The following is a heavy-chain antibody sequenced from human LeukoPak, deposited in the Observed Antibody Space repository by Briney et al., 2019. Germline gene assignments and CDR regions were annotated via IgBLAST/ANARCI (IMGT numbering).Heavy chain of an antibody. CDR3: ARRARATAGGDYFDY. D-gene: IGHD6-13*01. Sequence: PAETLSLTCTVSGGSISSYYWTWVRQPPGMRLEWIGYIYYSGNTNYNPSLKSRVTISLDTSRNQFSLKLSSVTAADTAVYYCARRARATAGGDYFDYWGQGTLVSASS. CDR2: IYYSGNT. J-gene: IGHJ4*02. CDR1: GGSISSYY. V-gene: IGHV4-59*08.